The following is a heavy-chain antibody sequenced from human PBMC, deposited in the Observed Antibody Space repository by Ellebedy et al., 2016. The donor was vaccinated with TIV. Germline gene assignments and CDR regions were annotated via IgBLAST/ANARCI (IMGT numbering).Heavy chain of an antibody. D-gene: IGHD3-22*01. CDR3: ARGDYYDSRNLDY. V-gene: IGHV1-69*13. J-gene: IGHJ4*02. Sequence: ASVKVSCKASGGTFSSYAISWLRQAPGQGLEWMGGIIPIFGTANYAQKFQSRVTITADESTSTAYMELSSLRSEDTAVYYCARGDYYDSRNLDYWGQGTLVTVSS. CDR2: IIPIFGTA. CDR1: GGTFSSYA.